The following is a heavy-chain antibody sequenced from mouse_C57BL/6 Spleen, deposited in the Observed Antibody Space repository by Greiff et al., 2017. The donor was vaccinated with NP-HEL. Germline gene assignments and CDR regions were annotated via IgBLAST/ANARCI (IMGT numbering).Heavy chain of an antibody. V-gene: IGHV5-9*01. Sequence: EVKLVESGGGLVKPGGSLKLSCAASGFTFSSYTMSWVRQTPEKRLEWVATISGGGGNTYYPDSVKGRFTISRDNAKNTLYLQMSSLRSDDTALYYCARHLPITTEVGWFAYWGQGTLVTVSA. CDR1: GFTFSSYT. CDR3: ARHLPITTEVGWFAY. J-gene: IGHJ3*01. D-gene: IGHD1-2*01. CDR2: ISGGGGNT.